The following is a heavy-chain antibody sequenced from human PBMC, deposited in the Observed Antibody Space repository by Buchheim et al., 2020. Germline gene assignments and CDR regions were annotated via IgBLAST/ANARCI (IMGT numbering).Heavy chain of an antibody. D-gene: IGHD2-15*01. Sequence: EVQLVESGGGLVKPGGSLRLSCAASGFTFSSYSMNWVRQAPGKGLEWVSSISSSSSYIYYADSVKGRFTISRDNAKNSLYLQMNSLRAEDTAVYYCARVSDIVVVVAAIVGGVDVWGQGTT. CDR2: ISSSSSYI. V-gene: IGHV3-21*01. J-gene: IGHJ6*02. CDR1: GFTFSSYS. CDR3: ARVSDIVVVVAAIVGGVDV.